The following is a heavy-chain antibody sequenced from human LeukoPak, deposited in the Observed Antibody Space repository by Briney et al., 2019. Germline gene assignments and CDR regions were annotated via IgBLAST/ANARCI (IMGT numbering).Heavy chain of an antibody. CDR2: TRNKANSYTT. J-gene: IGHJ6*02. CDR3: ARVFPYYDFWSGYRDYGMDV. D-gene: IGHD3-3*01. CDR1: GFTFSDHY. V-gene: IGHV3-72*01. Sequence: GGSLRLSCAASGFTFSDHYMDWVRQAPGKGLEWVGRTRNKANSYTTEYAASVKGRFTISRDDSKNSLYLQMNSLKTEDTAVYYCARVFPYYDFWSGYRDYGMDVWGQGTTVTVSS.